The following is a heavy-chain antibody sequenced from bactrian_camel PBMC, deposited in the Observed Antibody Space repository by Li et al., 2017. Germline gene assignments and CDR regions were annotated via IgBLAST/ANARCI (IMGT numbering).Heavy chain of an antibody. CDR1: GFTFSNYW. V-gene: IGHV3S1*01. CDR2: INSGGGTT. CDR3: GKELLEI. J-gene: IGHJ4*01. Sequence: QVQLVESGGGLVQPGGSLRLSCAASGFTFSNYWMYWVRQAPGKGLEWVSSINSGGGTTNYADAVKGRFTISRDNAKDTLYLQLDSLKTEDTAMYYCGKELLEIGGQGTQVTVS. D-gene: IGHD1*01.